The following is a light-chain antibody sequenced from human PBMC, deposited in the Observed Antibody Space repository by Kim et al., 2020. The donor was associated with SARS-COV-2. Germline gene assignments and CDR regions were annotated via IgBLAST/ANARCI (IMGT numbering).Light chain of an antibody. CDR2: AAS. V-gene: IGKV1-27*01. CDR3: QKYYNDPS. CDR1: QYIINY. J-gene: IGKJ1*01. Sequence: SGSVVDRVTIACRANQYIINYLAWYQQKPGKVPKLLIYAASPLQSGVPSRFSGTGSGTDFTLTISSLQPEDVATYYCQKYYNDPSFGQGTKVDIK.